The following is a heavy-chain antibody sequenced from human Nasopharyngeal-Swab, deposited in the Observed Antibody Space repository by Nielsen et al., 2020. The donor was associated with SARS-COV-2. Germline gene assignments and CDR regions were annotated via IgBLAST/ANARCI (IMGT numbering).Heavy chain of an antibody. J-gene: IGHJ4*02. CDR3: AKDSKPNWEYVDY. V-gene: IGHV3-9*01. CDR2: ISWNSGSI. CDR1: GFTFDDYA. Sequence: GGSLRLSCAASGFTFDDYAMHWVRQAPGKGLEWVSGISWNSGSIGYADSMKGRFTISRDNGQNSLYLQMNSLRTEDTALYYCAKDSKPNWEYVDYWGQGTRVTVSS. D-gene: IGHD7-27*01.